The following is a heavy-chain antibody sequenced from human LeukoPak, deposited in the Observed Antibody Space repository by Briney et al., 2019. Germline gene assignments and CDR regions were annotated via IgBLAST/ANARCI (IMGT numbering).Heavy chain of an antibody. D-gene: IGHD4-11*01. CDR2: IIPIFGTA. CDR3: ARVTTTLGFDY. Sequence: SVKVSCKASRGTFSSHTISWVRQAPGQGLEWMGEIIPIFGTAKYAQKFQGRVTITADESTSTAYMELSSLRSEDTAVYYCARVTTTLGFDYWGQGTLVTVSS. J-gene: IGHJ4*02. V-gene: IGHV1-69*13. CDR1: RGTFSSHT.